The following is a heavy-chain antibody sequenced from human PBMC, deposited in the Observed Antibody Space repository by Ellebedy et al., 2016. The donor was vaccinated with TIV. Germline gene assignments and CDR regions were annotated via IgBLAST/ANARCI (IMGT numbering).Heavy chain of an antibody. CDR1: GFTFSNYA. CDR3: ARGEIYFDY. CDR2: ISGSGFST. J-gene: IGHJ4*02. D-gene: IGHD3-10*01. V-gene: IGHV3-23*01. Sequence: GESLKISCAASGFTFSNYAMTWVRQTPGKGLEWVSRISGSGFSTDYGDSVKGRFTISRDSSKNTLYLQMNSLRAEDTALYYCARGEIYFDYWGQGILVTVSS.